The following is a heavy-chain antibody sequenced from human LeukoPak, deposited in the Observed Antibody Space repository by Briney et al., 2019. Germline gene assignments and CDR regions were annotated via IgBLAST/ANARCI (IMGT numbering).Heavy chain of an antibody. J-gene: IGHJ5*02. CDR1: GGSFSGYY. V-gene: IGHV4-34*01. D-gene: IGHD6-13*01. Sequence: SETLSLTCAVYGGSFSGYYWSWIRQPPGKGLEWIGEINHSGSTNYNPSLKSRVTISVDTSKNQFSLKLSSVTAADTAVYYCARLHSSSWNWFDPWGQGTLVTVSS. CDR3: ARLHSSSWNWFDP. CDR2: INHSGST.